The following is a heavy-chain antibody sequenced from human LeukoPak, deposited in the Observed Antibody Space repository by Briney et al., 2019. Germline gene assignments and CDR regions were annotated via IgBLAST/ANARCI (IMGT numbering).Heavy chain of an antibody. CDR1: GGSISSYY. Sequence: SETLSLTCTVSGGSISSYYWSWIRQPPGKGLEWIGYIYYSGSTNYNPSLKSRVTISVDTPKNQFSLKLSSVTAADTAVYYCARVGCSGGSCLWVASWFDPWGQGTLVTVSS. J-gene: IGHJ5*02. CDR3: ARVGCSGGSCLWVASWFDP. D-gene: IGHD2-15*01. CDR2: IYYSGST. V-gene: IGHV4-59*01.